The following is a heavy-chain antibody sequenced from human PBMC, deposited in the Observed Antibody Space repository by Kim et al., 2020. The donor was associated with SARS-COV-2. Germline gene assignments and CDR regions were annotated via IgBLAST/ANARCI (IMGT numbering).Heavy chain of an antibody. J-gene: IGHJ6*02. CDR3: ARDTAAAMDV. Sequence: TTYAPSVKGRFIASRENSENSLYLQMNGLKIADTAVYYCARDTAAAMDVWGQGTAVTVSS. CDR2: T. D-gene: IGHD6-25*01. V-gene: IGHV3-72*01.